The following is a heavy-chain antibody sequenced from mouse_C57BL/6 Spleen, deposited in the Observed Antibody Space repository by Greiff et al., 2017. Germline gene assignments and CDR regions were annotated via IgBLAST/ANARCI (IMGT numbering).Heavy chain of an antibody. CDR2: IYPRDGST. Sequence: VQLQQSGPELVKPGASVKLSCKASGYTFTSYDINWVKQRPGQGLEWIGMIYPRDGSTKYNEKFKGKAQLTVDTSSSTAYMELHSLTAEDSAVYFCARSGDDGSSYVNWYFGVWGTGTTVTVSS. J-gene: IGHJ1*03. D-gene: IGHD1-1*01. CDR3: ARSGDDGSSYVNWYFGV. CDR1: GYTFTSYD. V-gene: IGHV1-85*01.